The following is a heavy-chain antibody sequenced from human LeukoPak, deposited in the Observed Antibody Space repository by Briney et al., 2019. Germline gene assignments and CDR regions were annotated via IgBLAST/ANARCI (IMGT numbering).Heavy chain of an antibody. J-gene: IGHJ3*02. CDR2: ISWNSGSI. Sequence: QPGRSLRLSCAASGFTFDDYAMHWVRQAPGKGLEWVSGISWNSGSIGYADSVKGRFTISRDNAKNSLYLQMNSLRAEDTALYYCAKDLHRALISSSWYGAFDIWGQGTMVTVSS. V-gene: IGHV3-9*01. CDR3: AKDLHRALISSSWYGAFDI. D-gene: IGHD6-13*01. CDR1: GFTFDDYA.